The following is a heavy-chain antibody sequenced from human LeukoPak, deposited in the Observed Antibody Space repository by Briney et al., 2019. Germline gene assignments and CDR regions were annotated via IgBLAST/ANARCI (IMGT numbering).Heavy chain of an antibody. CDR3: ARVVLIVDAFDI. CDR2: TRNKANSYTT. J-gene: IGHJ3*02. CDR1: GFTFSDHY. Sequence: PGGSLRLSGAASGFTFSDHYMDWVRQAPGKGLEWVGRTRNKANSYTTEYAASVKGRFTISRDDSKNSLYLQMNSLKTEDTAVYYCARVVLIVDAFDIWGQGTMVTVSS. D-gene: IGHD3-22*01. V-gene: IGHV3-72*01.